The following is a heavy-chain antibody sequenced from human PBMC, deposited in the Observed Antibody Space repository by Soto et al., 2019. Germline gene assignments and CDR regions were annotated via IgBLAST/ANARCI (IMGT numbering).Heavy chain of an antibody. CDR1: GGTFSSYA. CDR2: IIPIFGTA. J-gene: IGHJ4*02. CDR3: ARDRGGAGYSYGYRFDY. D-gene: IGHD5-18*01. V-gene: IGHV1-69*01. Sequence: EQLVQSGAEVKKPGSSVKVSCKASGGTFSSYAISWVRQAPGQGLEWMGGIIPIFGTANYAQKFQGRVTITADESTSTAYMELSSLRSEDTAVYYCARDRGGAGYSYGYRFDYWGQGTLVTVSS.